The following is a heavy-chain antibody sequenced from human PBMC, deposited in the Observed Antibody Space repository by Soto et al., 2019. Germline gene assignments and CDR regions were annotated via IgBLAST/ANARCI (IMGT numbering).Heavy chain of an antibody. J-gene: IGHJ4*02. CDR1: GFTFGYYV. V-gene: IGHV3-33*01. D-gene: IGHD1-1*01. CDR3: ARDLEGPFDY. CDR2: IWYDGSNK. Sequence: GGSLELSCAASGFTFGYYVMHGFRQAPGKGLEWVAVIWYDGSNKYYADSVKGRFTISRDNSKNKLYLQMNSLRAEDMAVYYCARDLEGPFDYWGQGTLVTVSS.